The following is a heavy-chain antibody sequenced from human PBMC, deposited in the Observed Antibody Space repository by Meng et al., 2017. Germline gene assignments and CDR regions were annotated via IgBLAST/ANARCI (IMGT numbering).Heavy chain of an antibody. Sequence: VQLPQWGAGLLKPSETLSLTGSVYGGSFSGNYWSWISQPPGKGLEWIGEINHSGSTNYNPSLKSRVTISVDTSKNQFSLKLSSVTAADTAVYYCARVPTYYYDSSGYYLFDYWGQGTLVTVSS. V-gene: IGHV4-34*02. CDR2: INHSGST. D-gene: IGHD3-22*01. CDR1: GGSFSGNY. J-gene: IGHJ4*02. CDR3: ARVPTYYYDSSGYYLFDY.